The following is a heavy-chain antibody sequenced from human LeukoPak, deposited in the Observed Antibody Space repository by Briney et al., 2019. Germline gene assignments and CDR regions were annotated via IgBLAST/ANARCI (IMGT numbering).Heavy chain of an antibody. CDR3: ARVSYYDSSGSFDY. J-gene: IGHJ4*02. V-gene: IGHV1-3*01. CDR2: INPGNGNT. CDR1: GYTFTSFV. D-gene: IGHD3-22*01. Sequence: ASVKVSCKTSGYTFTSFVIHWVRQAPGQRPEWMGRINPGNGNTKYSQKFQGRVTITRDTSASTAYMELSSLRSEDTAVYYCARVSYYDSSGSFDYWGQGTLVTVSS.